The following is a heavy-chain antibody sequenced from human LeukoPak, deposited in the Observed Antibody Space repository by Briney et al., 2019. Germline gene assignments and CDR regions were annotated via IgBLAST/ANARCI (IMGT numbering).Heavy chain of an antibody. CDR1: GFTFSSYS. D-gene: IGHD5-18*01. CDR2: ISSSSSYI. J-gene: IGHJ4*02. Sequence: GGSLRLSCAASGFTFSSYSMNWVRQASGKGLEWVSSISSSSSYIYYADSVKGRFTISRDNAKNSLYLQMNTLRAEDTAVYYCARGSDTAMVLFYYLDYWGQGTLVTVSS. CDR3: ARGSDTAMVLFYYLDY. V-gene: IGHV3-21*04.